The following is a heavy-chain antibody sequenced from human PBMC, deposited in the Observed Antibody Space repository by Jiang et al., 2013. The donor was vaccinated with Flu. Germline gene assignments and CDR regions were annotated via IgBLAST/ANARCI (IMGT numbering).Heavy chain of an antibody. J-gene: IGHJ6*04. D-gene: IGHD6-19*01. V-gene: IGHV4-4*02. Sequence: GLVKPSGTLSLTCAVSGGSISSSNWWSWVRQPPGKGLEWIGEIYHSGSTNYNPSLKSRVTISVDKSKNQFSLKLSSVTAADTAVYYCARDRGRSSGWYPVPGGMDVWGKGTTVTVSS. CDR3: ARDRGRSSGWYPVPGGMDV. CDR1: GGSISSSNW. CDR2: IYHSGST.